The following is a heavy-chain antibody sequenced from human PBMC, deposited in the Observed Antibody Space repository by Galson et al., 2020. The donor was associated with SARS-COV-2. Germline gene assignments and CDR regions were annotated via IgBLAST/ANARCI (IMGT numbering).Heavy chain of an antibody. Sequence: SETLSLTCAVYGGSFRGYYWSWLRQPPGKGLEWIGNVYHSGSTYYNLSLKSRVTISVDTSKNQFSLKLSSVTAGDTAVYYCARPGPKGVEAFDLWGQGTMVTVSS. D-gene: IGHD3-16*01. CDR2: VYHSGST. CDR3: ARPGPKGVEAFDL. CDR1: GGSFRGYY. V-gene: IGHV4-34*01. J-gene: IGHJ3*01.